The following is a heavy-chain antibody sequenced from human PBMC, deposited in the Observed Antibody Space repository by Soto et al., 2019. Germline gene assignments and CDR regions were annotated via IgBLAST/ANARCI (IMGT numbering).Heavy chain of an antibody. J-gene: IGHJ6*02. Sequence: GGSLRLSCTASGFTFGDYAMSWVRQAPGKGLEWVGFIRSKAYGGTTEYAASVKGRFTISRDDSKSIAYLQMNSLKTEDTAVYYCTREAKQQLAVWHYYYGMDVWGQGTTVTVSS. V-gene: IGHV3-49*04. CDR3: TREAKQQLAVWHYYYGMDV. CDR2: IRSKAYGGTT. CDR1: GFTFGDYA. D-gene: IGHD6-13*01.